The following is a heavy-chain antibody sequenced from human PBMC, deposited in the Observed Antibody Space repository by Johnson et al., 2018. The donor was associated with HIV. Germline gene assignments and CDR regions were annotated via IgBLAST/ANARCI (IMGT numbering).Heavy chain of an antibody. CDR3: ARLPSGYSRDGFNI. Sequence: QVQLVESGGGVVQSGRSLRLSCAASGFAFSRFAMHWVRQVPDKGLEWVAVISYDGTNQYHVDSVKGRFTISRDNSKNTLYLQMNSLRADDTAVYYCARLPSGYSRDGFNIWGQGTMVTVSS. CDR1: GFAFSRFA. CDR2: ISYDGTNQ. V-gene: IGHV3-30*03. D-gene: IGHD5-18*01. J-gene: IGHJ3*02.